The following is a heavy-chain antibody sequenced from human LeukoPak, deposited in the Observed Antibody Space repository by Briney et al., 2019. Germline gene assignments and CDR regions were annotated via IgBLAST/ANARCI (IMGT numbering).Heavy chain of an antibody. CDR1: GFTFSSYA. J-gene: IGHJ4*02. CDR2: ISSSGGST. CDR3: ARGAYSSSSFDY. Sequence: GSLRLSCAASGFTFSSYAMHWVRQAPGKGLEYVSVISSSGGSTFYANSVKGRFTISRDNAKNTLYLQMNSLRAEDTAVYYCARGAYSSSSFDYWGQGTLVTVSS. D-gene: IGHD6-6*01. V-gene: IGHV3-64*01.